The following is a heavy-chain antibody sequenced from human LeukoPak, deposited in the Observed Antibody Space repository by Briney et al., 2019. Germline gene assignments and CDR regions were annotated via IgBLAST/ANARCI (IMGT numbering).Heavy chain of an antibody. V-gene: IGHV3-15*07. J-gene: IGHJ4*02. CDR2: IRSKSDGETT. CDR3: AKDSELRQTRGCFDS. D-gene: IGHD6-19*01. Sequence: GGSLRLSCEASGFTFNYVWMNWVRQAPGKGLEWVGRIRSKSDGETTEYAAPVKGRFTISRDNSKNTLFLQMNILRAEDTAVYYCAKDSELRQTRGCFDSWGQGTLVAVSS. CDR1: GFTFNYVW.